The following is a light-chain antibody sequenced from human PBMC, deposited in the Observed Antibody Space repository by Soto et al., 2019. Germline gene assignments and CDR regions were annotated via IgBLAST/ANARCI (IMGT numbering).Light chain of an antibody. J-gene: IGLJ2*01. V-gene: IGLV2-14*01. Sequence: QSVLTQPASVSGSPGQSITISCTGTSSDIGNYDFVSWYQQVPGTAPKAMIYEVSSRPSGVSNRFSGYKSGNTASLTISGLQAEDEAYYYCSSYTTSTSFILVGGGTKVTGL. CDR2: EVS. CDR3: SSYTTSTSFIL. CDR1: SSDIGNYDF.